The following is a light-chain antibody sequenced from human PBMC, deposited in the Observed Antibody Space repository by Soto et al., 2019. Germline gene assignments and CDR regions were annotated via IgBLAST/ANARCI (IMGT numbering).Light chain of an antibody. CDR2: EVS. Sequence: QSALTQPASVSGSPGQSITISCTGTSSDIGAYNYVSWYQQHSGKAPKLMIYEVSNRPSGISNRFSGSKSGDTASLTISGLQAEDEADYYCASLTTTNFVFGSGTKVTVL. CDR3: ASLTTTNFV. J-gene: IGLJ1*01. V-gene: IGLV2-14*01. CDR1: SSDIGAYNY.